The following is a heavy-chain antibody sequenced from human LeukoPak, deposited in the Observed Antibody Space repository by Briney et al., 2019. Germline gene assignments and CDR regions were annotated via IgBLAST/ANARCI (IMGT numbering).Heavy chain of an antibody. D-gene: IGHD6-13*01. CDR3: ARDSFFTGRPSSSWQYDAFDI. J-gene: IGHJ3*02. CDR1: GYTFTSYG. V-gene: IGHV1-18*01. Sequence: ASVKVSCKASGYTFTSYGISWVRQAPGQGLEWMGWISAYNGNTNYAQKLQGRVTMTTDTSTSTAYMELRSLRSDDTAVYYCARDSFFTGRPSSSWQYDAFDIWGQGTMVTVSS. CDR2: ISAYNGNT.